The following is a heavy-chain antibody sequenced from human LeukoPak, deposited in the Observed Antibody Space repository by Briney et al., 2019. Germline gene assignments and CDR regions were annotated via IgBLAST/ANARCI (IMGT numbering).Heavy chain of an antibody. Sequence: SVKVSCKASGGTFSSYAISWVRQAPGQGLEWMGRIIPILGIANYAQKFQGRVTITADKSTSTAYMELSSLRSEDTAVYYCAGAYDFWGEDYWGQGTPVTVSS. V-gene: IGHV1-69*04. D-gene: IGHD3-3*01. CDR3: AGAYDFWGEDY. J-gene: IGHJ4*02. CDR2: IIPILGIA. CDR1: GGTFSSYA.